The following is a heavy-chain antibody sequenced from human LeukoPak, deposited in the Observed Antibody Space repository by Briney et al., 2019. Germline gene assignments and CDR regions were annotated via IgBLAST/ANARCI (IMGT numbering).Heavy chain of an antibody. V-gene: IGHV3-23*01. CDR1: GFAFSSYV. J-gene: IGHJ4*02. D-gene: IGHD6-19*01. CDR2: ISGSGGST. Sequence: GGSLRLSRAASGFAFSSYVMSWVRQAPGKGLEWVSAISGSGGSTYYADSVKGRFTVSRDNSKNTLSLQMNSLRAEDTAVYYCAKGHSSGDFWGQGTLVTVSS. CDR3: AKGHSSGDF.